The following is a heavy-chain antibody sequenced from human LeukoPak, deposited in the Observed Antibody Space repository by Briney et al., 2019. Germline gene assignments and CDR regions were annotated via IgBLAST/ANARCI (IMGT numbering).Heavy chain of an antibody. V-gene: IGHV3-48*04. CDR2: ISSSSGTI. Sequence: GGSLRLSCAASGFTFSTYSMNWVRQAPGKGLEWVSYISSSSGTIYYADSVKGRFTISRDNAKNSLYLQMNSLRAEDTAVYYCARDLAAVAGTYYFDYWGQGTLVTVSS. J-gene: IGHJ4*02. D-gene: IGHD6-19*01. CDR3: ARDLAAVAGTYYFDY. CDR1: GFTFSTYS.